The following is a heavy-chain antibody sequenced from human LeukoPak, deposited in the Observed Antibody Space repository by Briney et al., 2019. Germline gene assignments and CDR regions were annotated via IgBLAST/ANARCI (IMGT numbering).Heavy chain of an antibody. D-gene: IGHD3-10*01. CDR1: GVSINSGDYY. CDR2: IYYGGST. CDR3: ASTYYYGAGSYGPFDY. Sequence: SETLSLTCTVSGVSINSGDYYWSWVRQPPGKGLEWIGYIYYGGSTYYNPSLKSRFTISIDTSKNQFSLKLSSVTAADTAVYYCASTYYYGAGSYGPFDYWGQGTLVTVSS. J-gene: IGHJ4*02. V-gene: IGHV4-30-4*08.